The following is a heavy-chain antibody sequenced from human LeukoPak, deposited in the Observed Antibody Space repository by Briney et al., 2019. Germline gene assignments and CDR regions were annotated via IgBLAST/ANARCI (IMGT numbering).Heavy chain of an antibody. CDR3: AREIYGSFYY. CDR2: IIPNSGGT. D-gene: IGHD1-26*01. V-gene: IGHV1-2*02. Sequence: ASVKVSCKASGNTFTGYYMHWVRQAPGQGLEWMGWIIPNSGGTNYTQKFQGRVTMTRDTSITTAYMELSGLRSDDTAVYYCAREIYGSFYYWGQGTLVTVSS. J-gene: IGHJ4*02. CDR1: GNTFTGYY.